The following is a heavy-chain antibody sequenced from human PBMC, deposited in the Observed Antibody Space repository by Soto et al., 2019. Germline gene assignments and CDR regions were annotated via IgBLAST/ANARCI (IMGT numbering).Heavy chain of an antibody. D-gene: IGHD6-13*01. CDR3: ARQYSSMLDL. CDR2: ISDSGSSI. CDR1: GFTFKNHD. V-gene: IGHV3-11*01. Sequence: ESGGGLVKPGGSLRLSCAASGFTFKNHDMTWIRQAPGKGLEWVSYISDSGSSIYYADSVKGRFTISRDNAKNSLLLEMNSLRGEDTAVYYCARQYSSMLDLWGQGTLVTVSS. J-gene: IGHJ4*02.